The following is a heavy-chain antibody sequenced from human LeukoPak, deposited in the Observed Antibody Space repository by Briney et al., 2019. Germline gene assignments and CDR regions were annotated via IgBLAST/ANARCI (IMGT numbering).Heavy chain of an antibody. CDR1: GGSISSGDYY. CDR2: IYYSGST. CDR3: AGRSIAARPRDY. V-gene: IGHV4-61*08. J-gene: IGHJ4*02. Sequence: PSETLSLTCTVSGGSISSGDYYWSWIRQPPGKGLEWIGYIYYSGSTNYNPSLKSRVTISVDTSKNQFSLKLSSVTAADTAVYYCAGRSIAARPRDYWGQGTLVTVSS. D-gene: IGHD6-6*01.